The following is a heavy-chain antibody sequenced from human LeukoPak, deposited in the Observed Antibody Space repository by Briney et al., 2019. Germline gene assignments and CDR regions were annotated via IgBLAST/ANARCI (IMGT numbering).Heavy chain of an antibody. CDR2: IGSTGTDR. CDR1: GFSFSSSG. D-gene: IGHD1-14*01. J-gene: IGHJ4*02. V-gene: IGHV3-21*01. Sequence: GVSLRLSCAASGFSFSSSGINWVRQAPGKGLEWVSSIGSTGTDRYYADSVKGRFTISRDNAKNSLYLQMNSLRAEDTAVYYCATETIGRHYDYWGQGTLLTVSS. CDR3: ATETIGRHYDY.